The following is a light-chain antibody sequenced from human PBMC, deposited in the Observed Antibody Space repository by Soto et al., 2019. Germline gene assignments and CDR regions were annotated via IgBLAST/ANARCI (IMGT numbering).Light chain of an antibody. J-gene: IGLJ2*01. CDR1: KLGDKY. CDR3: QAWDSSTVV. Sequence: SSELTQPPSVSVSPGQTASITCSGDKLGDKYACWYQQKPGQSPVLVIYQDSKRPSGIPERFSGSNSGNTATLTISGTQATDEADYYCQAWDSSTVVFGGGTKLTVL. CDR2: QDS. V-gene: IGLV3-1*01.